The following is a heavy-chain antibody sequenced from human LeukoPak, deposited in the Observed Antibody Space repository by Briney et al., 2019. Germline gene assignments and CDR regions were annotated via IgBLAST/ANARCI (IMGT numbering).Heavy chain of an antibody. V-gene: IGHV3-30-3*01. Sequence: GGSLRLSCAASGFTFSSYAMHWVRQAPGKGLEWVAVISYGGSNKYYADSVKSRFTISRDNSKNTLYLQMNSLRAEDTAVYYCARRPSIVAADDYWGQGTLVTVSS. J-gene: IGHJ4*02. D-gene: IGHD6-13*01. CDR2: ISYGGSNK. CDR3: ARRPSIVAADDY. CDR1: GFTFSSYA.